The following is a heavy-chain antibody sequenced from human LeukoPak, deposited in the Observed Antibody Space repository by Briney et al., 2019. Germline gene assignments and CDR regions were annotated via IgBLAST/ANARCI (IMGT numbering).Heavy chain of an antibody. Sequence: GESLKISCXASGFTFGDYAMSWVRQAPGKGLEWVGFIRSKAYGGTTEYAASVKGRFTISRDDSKSIAYLQMNSLKTEDTAVYYCTRDDLRYCSSTSCYTGGFDYWGQGTLVTVSS. CDR3: TRDDLRYCSSTSCYTGGFDY. V-gene: IGHV3-49*04. CDR1: GFTFGDYA. D-gene: IGHD2-2*02. CDR2: IRSKAYGGTT. J-gene: IGHJ4*02.